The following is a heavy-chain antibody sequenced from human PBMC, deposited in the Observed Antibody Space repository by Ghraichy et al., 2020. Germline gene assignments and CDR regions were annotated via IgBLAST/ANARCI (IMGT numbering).Heavy chain of an antibody. V-gene: IGHV3-7*01. CDR1: GFTFSSFW. Sequence: GESLNISCAASGFTFSSFWMSWVRQAPGKGLEWVANIKQDGSEKYYVDSVKGRFTISRDNAKNSLFLQMNSLRAEDTALYYCARYCSSTSCYHSDAFDIWGQGTMVTVSS. D-gene: IGHD2-2*01. CDR2: IKQDGSEK. J-gene: IGHJ3*02. CDR3: ARYCSSTSCYHSDAFDI.